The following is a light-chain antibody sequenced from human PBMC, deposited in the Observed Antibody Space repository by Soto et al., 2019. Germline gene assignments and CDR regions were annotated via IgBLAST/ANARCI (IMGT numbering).Light chain of an antibody. CDR1: QSVSRD. J-gene: IGKJ1*01. V-gene: IGKV3D-15*01. Sequence: EIVLTQSPGTLSLSPGERATLSCRASQSVSRDYLAWYQQKPGQAPRLLMYGASGRATGIPDRFSGRGSGTEFTLTISSLQSEDFAVYYCQQYNNWPRTFGQGTKVEIK. CDR2: GAS. CDR3: QQYNNWPRT.